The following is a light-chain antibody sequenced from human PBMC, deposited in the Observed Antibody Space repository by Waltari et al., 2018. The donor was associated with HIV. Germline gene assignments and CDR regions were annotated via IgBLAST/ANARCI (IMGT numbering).Light chain of an antibody. V-gene: IGKV1-39*01. J-gene: IGKJ3*01. Sequence: DIQMTQSPFSLPASVGDRVTITCRASQNISSSLNWYQQKPGKAPKLLIYAASNLQSGVPSRFSGSGSGTDFTLTITSLQPEDFAFYYCLQWSNWPLTFGPGTRVDVK. CDR1: QNISSS. CDR3: LQWSNWPLT. CDR2: AAS.